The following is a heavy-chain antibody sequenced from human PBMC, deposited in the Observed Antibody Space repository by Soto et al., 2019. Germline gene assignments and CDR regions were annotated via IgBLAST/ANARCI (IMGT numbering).Heavy chain of an antibody. CDR3: ARETYYYDSSGYWYYFDY. J-gene: IGHJ4*02. D-gene: IGHD3-22*01. CDR2: IYYSGST. Sequence: SETLSLTCTVSGGSISSSSYYWGWIRQPPGKGLEWIGSIYYSGSTYYNPSLKSRVTISVDTSKNQFSLKLSSVTAADTAVYYCARETYYYDSSGYWYYFDYWGQGTLVTVSS. CDR1: GGSISSSSYY. V-gene: IGHV4-39*02.